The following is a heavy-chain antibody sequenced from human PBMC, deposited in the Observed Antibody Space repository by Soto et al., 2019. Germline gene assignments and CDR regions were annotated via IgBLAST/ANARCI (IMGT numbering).Heavy chain of an antibody. V-gene: IGHV3-23*01. J-gene: IGHJ5*02. CDR2: ISGSGGST. Sequence: SLRLSNTAAEGTCVGYAMRWIPQAPGKGLEWVSAISGSGGSTYYADSVKGRFTISRDNSKNTLYLQMNSMRDEDTAVYYCAREGGWLNWFDPCGQGTLVTVSS. CDR1: EGTCVGYA. CDR3: AREGGWLNWFDP. D-gene: IGHD6-19*01.